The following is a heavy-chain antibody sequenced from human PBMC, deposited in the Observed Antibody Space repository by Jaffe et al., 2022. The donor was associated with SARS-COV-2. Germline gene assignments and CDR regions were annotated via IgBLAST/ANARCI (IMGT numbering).Heavy chain of an antibody. CDR1: GGSISSGGYY. Sequence: QVQLQESGPGLVKPSQTLSLTCTVSGGSISSGGYYWSWIRQHPGKGLEWIGYIYYSGSTYYNPSLKSRVTISVDTSKNQFSLKLSSVTAADTAVYYCARDRFDYGGNFYYYYGMDVWGQGTTVTVSS. V-gene: IGHV4-31*03. J-gene: IGHJ6*02. CDR2: IYYSGST. CDR3: ARDRFDYGGNFYYYYGMDV. D-gene: IGHD4-17*01.